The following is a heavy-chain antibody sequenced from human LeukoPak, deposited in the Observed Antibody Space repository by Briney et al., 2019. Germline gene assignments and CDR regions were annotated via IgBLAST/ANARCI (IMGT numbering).Heavy chain of an antibody. Sequence: PGGSLRLSCAASGFTFSSYSINWVRQAPGKGLEWVSYISSSSGPIYYADSVKGRFSISRDNAKSSVSLHMNSLRDEDTAVYNCARGCDTNCFFNDYWGQGTLVTVSS. D-gene: IGHD2-8*01. CDR3: ARGCDTNCFFNDY. V-gene: IGHV3-48*02. CDR2: ISSSSGPI. CDR1: GFTFSSYS. J-gene: IGHJ4*02.